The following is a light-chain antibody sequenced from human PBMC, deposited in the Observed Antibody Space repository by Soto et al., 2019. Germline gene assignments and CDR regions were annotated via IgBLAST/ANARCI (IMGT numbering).Light chain of an antibody. CDR1: EGIRDD. CDR3: LQDYIYPWT. V-gene: IGKV1-6*01. J-gene: IGKJ1*01. CDR2: AAA. Sequence: AIQMTQSPSSLSASLGDIVTITCRASEGIRDDLAWYQHKPGKAPKLVTYAAASLQWWVPSRFSSSGSDSDFTLTIRSLPPGDFGTYYCLQDYIYPWTFGKGAKV.